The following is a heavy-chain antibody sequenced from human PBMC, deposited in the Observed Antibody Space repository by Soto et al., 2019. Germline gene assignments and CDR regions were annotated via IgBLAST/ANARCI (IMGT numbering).Heavy chain of an antibody. CDR1: GFTFSNAW. CDR3: TTDRRITMIEVDAFDI. Sequence: GGSLRLSCAASGFTFSNAWMSWVRQAPGKGLEWVGRIKSKTDGGTTDYAAPVKGRFTISRDDSKNTLYLQMNSLKTEDTAVYHCTTDRRITMIEVDAFDIWGQGTMVTVSS. V-gene: IGHV3-15*01. J-gene: IGHJ3*02. D-gene: IGHD3-22*01. CDR2: IKSKTDGGTT.